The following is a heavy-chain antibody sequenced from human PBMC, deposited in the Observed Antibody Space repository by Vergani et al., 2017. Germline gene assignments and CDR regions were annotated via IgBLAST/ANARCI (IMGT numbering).Heavy chain of an antibody. CDR1: GGSFSGYY. CDR2: INHSGST. J-gene: IGHJ5*02. Sequence: QVQLQQWGAGLLKPSETLSLTCAVYGGSFSGYYWSWIRQPPGKGLEWIGEINHSGSTNYNPSLKSRVTISVDTSKNQFSLKLSSVTAADTAVYCCAPPQWLVGPPWGQGTLVTVSS. D-gene: IGHD6-19*01. CDR3: APPQWLVGPP. V-gene: IGHV4-34*01.